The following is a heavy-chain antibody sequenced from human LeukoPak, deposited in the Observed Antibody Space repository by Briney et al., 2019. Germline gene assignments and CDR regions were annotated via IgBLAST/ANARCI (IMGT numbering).Heavy chain of an antibody. Sequence: GGSLRLSCAASGFTFSDYYMSWIRQAPGKGLEWVSYISSSGSTIYYADSVKGRFTVSRDNAKNSLYLQMNSLRAEDTAVYYCARDNLPSGSVVVGDYYYGMDVWGQGTTVTVSS. V-gene: IGHV3-11*01. CDR2: ISSSGSTI. CDR1: GFTFSDYY. D-gene: IGHD2-15*01. CDR3: ARDNLPSGSVVVGDYYYGMDV. J-gene: IGHJ6*02.